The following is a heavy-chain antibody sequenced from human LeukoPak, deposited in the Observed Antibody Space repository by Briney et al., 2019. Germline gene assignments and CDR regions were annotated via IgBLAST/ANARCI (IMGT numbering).Heavy chain of an antibody. J-gene: IGHJ4*02. V-gene: IGHV3-48*04. CDR2: ISSSSSTI. Sequence: GGSLRLSCAASGFTFSSYSMNWVRQAPGKGLEWVSYISSSSSTIYYADSVKGRFTISRDNAKNSLYLQMNSLRAEDTAVYYCARDMRGFGELSPYFDYWGQGTLVTVSS. D-gene: IGHD3-10*01. CDR1: GFTFSSYS. CDR3: ARDMRGFGELSPYFDY.